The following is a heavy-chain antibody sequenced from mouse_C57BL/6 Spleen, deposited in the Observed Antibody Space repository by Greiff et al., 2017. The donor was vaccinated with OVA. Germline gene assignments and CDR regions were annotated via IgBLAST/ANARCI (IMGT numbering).Heavy chain of an antibody. J-gene: IGHJ3*01. CDR1: GYTFTSYW. CDR2: IDPSDSYT. D-gene: IGHD3-2*02. V-gene: IGHV1-69*01. Sequence: VQLQQPGAELVMPGASVKLSCKASGYTFTSYWMHWVKQRPGQGLEWIGEIDPSDSYTNYNQKFKGKSTLTVDKSSSTAYMQLSSLTSEDSAVYYCARLTAQAWFADWGQGTLVTVSA. CDR3: ARLTAQAWFAD.